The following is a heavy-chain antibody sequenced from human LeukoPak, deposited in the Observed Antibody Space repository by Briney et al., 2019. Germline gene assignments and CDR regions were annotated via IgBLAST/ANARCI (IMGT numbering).Heavy chain of an antibody. V-gene: IGHV1-46*01. Sequence: ASVKVSCKAFGYTFTGYWMHWVRQASGQGPEWMGVISPSGGSTIYAQKFKGRVTLTRDMSTSTDYLELSSLRSEDTAVYYCARLSVDYDILTGLYYYMDVWGKGTTVTISS. CDR1: GYTFTGYW. CDR2: ISPSGGST. CDR3: ARLSVDYDILTGLYYYMDV. D-gene: IGHD3-9*01. J-gene: IGHJ6*03.